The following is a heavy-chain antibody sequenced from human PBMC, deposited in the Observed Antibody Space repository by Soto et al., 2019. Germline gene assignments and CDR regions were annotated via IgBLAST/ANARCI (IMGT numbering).Heavy chain of an antibody. V-gene: IGHV1-8*01. CDR3: ARSDQPATRLDYGDEFRD. CDR1: GYTFTSYD. J-gene: IGHJ4*02. CDR2: MNPNSGNT. D-gene: IGHD4-17*01. Sequence: ASVKVSCKASGYTFTSYDINWVRQATGQGLEWMGWMNPNSGNTGYAQKFQGRVTMTRNTSISTAYMELSSLRSEDTAVYYCARSDQPATRLDYGDEFRDWGQGTLVTVSS.